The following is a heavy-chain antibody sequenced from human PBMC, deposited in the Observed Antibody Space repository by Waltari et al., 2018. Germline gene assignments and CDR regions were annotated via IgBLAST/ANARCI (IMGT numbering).Heavy chain of an antibody. CDR1: GGSISSYY. J-gene: IGHJ3*02. Sequence: QVQLQESGPGLVKPSETLSLTCTVSGGSISSYYWAWIRQPPGKGLDWIGYIYYSGNTTYDPSPKSRVTISVDTSKNQFSLKLSSVPAADTAVYYCARCLGYCSSNRCFDAFDIWGQGTMVTV. V-gene: IGHV4-59*01. CDR3: ARCLGYCSSNRCFDAFDI. D-gene: IGHD2-2*01. CDR2: IYYSGNT.